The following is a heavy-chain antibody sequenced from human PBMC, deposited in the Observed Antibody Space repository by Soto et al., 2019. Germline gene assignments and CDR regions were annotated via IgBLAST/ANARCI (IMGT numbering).Heavy chain of an antibody. CDR1: GFTFSSYG. CDR3: AREYYYDSSGIDAFDI. Sequence: ESGGGVVQPGRSLRLSCAASGFTFSSYGMHWVRQAPGKGLEWVAVIWYDGSNKYYADSVKGRFTISRDNSKNTLYLQMNSLRAEDTAVYYCAREYYYDSSGIDAFDIWGQGTMVTVSS. J-gene: IGHJ3*02. D-gene: IGHD3-22*01. CDR2: IWYDGSNK. V-gene: IGHV3-33*01.